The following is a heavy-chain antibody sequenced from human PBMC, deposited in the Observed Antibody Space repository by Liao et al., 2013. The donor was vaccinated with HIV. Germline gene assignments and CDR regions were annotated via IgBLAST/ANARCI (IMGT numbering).Heavy chain of an antibody. CDR2: INHSGNT. CDR3: ARAVRDLVGARGHFDY. D-gene: IGHD1-26*01. Sequence: QVQLQQWGAGLLKPSETLSLTCAVYGGSFSGYYWTWLRQPPREGAWSGLGRINHSGNTNYTPSLKSRVTLSVDTSKNQFSLRLNSVTAADTAFYYCARAVRDLVGARGHFDYWGQGDSGHRLH. V-gene: IGHV4-34*01. J-gene: IGHJ4*02. CDR1: GGSFSGYY.